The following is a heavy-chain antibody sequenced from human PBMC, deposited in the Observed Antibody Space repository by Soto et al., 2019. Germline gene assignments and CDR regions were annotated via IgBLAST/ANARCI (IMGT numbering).Heavy chain of an antibody. Sequence: QVHLVQSGAEVKKPGASVKVSCKGSGYAFTTYGITWVRQAPGQGLEWMGWISAHNGNTNYAQKLQGRVTVTRDTSTSTAYMELRSLSADDAAVYYCARGRYGDYWGQGALVTVSS. CDR1: GYAFTTYG. V-gene: IGHV1-18*01. CDR3: ARGRYGDY. CDR2: ISAHNGNT. J-gene: IGHJ4*02. D-gene: IGHD1-1*01.